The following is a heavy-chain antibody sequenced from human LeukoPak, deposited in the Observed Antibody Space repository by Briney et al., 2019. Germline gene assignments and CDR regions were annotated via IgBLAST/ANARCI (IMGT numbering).Heavy chain of an antibody. V-gene: IGHV3-48*03. CDR1: GFTFSSYE. CDR3: AREYYDILTGTNWFDP. D-gene: IGHD3-9*01. Sequence: GGSLRLSCAASGFTFSSYEMNWVRQAPGKGLEWVSYISSGGSTIYYADSVKGRLTISRDNAQNSLYLQMNSLRAEDTAVYYCAREYYDILTGTNWFDPWGEGALVTLSS. J-gene: IGHJ5*02. CDR2: ISSGGSTI.